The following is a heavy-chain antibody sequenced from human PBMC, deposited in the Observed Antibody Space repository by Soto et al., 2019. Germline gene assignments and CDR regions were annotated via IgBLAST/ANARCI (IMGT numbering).Heavy chain of an antibody. CDR2: VSWTNISF. CDR1: GFTFGDYA. CDR3: AKDRNTAMVTGDFDC. D-gene: IGHD5-18*01. V-gene: IGHV3-9*01. Sequence: GLTLRLSCAASGFTFGDYAMHWDRQVPGRGLGWVSGVSWTNISFGYADSVKGRFTISRDNAKNSLYLQMNSLRREDTAFYYCAKDRNTAMVTGDFDCWGHGTLVTVSS. J-gene: IGHJ4*01.